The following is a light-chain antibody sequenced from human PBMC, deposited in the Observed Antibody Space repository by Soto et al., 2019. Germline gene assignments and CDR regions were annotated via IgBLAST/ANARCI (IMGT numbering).Light chain of an antibody. J-gene: IGKJ4*01. CDR1: QGVSSW. Sequence: DIQMTQSPSSVSASVGDRVTITCRASQGVSSWLAWYQQRPGRAPKLLVYATSSSQSVVPSRFSGSGSGTHFTLTISSLQPEDFATYYCQQANSFPLTFGGGTKGEIK. V-gene: IGKV1-12*01. CDR3: QQANSFPLT. CDR2: ATS.